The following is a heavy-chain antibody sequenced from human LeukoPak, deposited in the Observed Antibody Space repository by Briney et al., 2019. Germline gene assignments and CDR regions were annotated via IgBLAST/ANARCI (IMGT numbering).Heavy chain of an antibody. CDR3: ARQRGSGCLDY. CDR2: IKQDGSET. J-gene: IGHJ4*02. V-gene: IGHV3-7*01. D-gene: IGHD6-19*01. CDR1: GFAFSGFA. Sequence: GGSLRLSCSASGFAFSGFAMGWVRQAPGKGLEWVANIKQDGSETYYVDSVKGRFTISRDNAKNSLSLQMNSLRAEDTAVYYCARQRGSGCLDYWGQGTLVTVSS.